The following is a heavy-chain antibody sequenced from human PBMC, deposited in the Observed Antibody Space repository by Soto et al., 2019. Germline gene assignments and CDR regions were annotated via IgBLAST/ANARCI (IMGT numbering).Heavy chain of an antibody. J-gene: IGHJ4*02. CDR3: ARARGGYYDY. Sequence: SQPLPLTCTVSGASISSYYWSWIRQPPGKGLEWIGYIYYSGSTNYNPSLKSRVTISVDTSKNQFSLKLSSVTAADTAVYYCARARGGYYDYWGQGTLVTVSS. D-gene: IGHD3-22*01. CDR2: IYYSGST. CDR1: GASISSYY. V-gene: IGHV4-59*01.